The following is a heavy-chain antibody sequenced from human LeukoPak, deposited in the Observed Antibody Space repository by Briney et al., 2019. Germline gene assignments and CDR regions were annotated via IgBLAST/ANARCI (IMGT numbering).Heavy chain of an antibody. CDR2: IYHSGST. V-gene: IGHV4-38-2*01. CDR3: ARAGGVAARPYYYMDV. J-gene: IGHJ6*03. D-gene: IGHD3-16*01. CDR1: GYSVSSGYY. Sequence: PSETLSLTCAVSGYSVSSGYYWGWIRPPPGKGLEWIGSIYHSGSTYYNPSLKSRVTISVDTSKNQFSLKLRSVTAADTAVYYCARAGGVAARPYYYMDVWGKGTTVTVSS.